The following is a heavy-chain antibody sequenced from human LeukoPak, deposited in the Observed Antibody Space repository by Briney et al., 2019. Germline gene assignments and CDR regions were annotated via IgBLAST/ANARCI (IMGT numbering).Heavy chain of an antibody. J-gene: IGHJ4*02. CDR2: ISSSSRYI. D-gene: IGHD5-18*01. CDR3: ARHLSGVTGYTYGRGIDY. CDR1: GFTFSTYS. V-gene: IGHV3-21*01. Sequence: GGSLRLSCSASGFTFSTYSMNWVRQAPGKGLEWVSSISSSSRYIYYADSVKGRFTISRDNAKKSLYLQMNSLRAEDMAVYYCARHLSGVTGYTYGRGIDYWGQGTLVTVSS.